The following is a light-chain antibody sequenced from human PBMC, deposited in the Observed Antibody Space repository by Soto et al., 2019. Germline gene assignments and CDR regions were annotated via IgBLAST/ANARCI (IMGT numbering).Light chain of an antibody. Sequence: EIVMTQSPATLSVSPGERATLSRRASQSISSNLAWYQQKPGQAPRLLMFRTSSRATGFPARFSGSGSGTEFNLTISRLEPEDCGVYYCQQYGGSPPYTFGQGTRLEIK. V-gene: IGKV3-15*01. CDR1: QSISSN. CDR2: RTS. CDR3: QQYGGSPPYT. J-gene: IGKJ2*01.